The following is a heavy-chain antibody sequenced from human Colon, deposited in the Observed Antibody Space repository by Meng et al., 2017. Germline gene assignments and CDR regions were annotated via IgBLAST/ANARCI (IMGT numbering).Heavy chain of an antibody. Sequence: ASVKVSCKASGYTFTSYYMHWVRQAPGQGLEWMGRINPNGGGTNYAQQFQGRVTMTRDTSISTAYMELSRLRSDDTAVYYCARARTTQWELPILHNWFDPWGQGTLVTVSS. J-gene: IGHJ5*02. V-gene: IGHV1-2*06. CDR2: INPNGGGT. D-gene: IGHD1-26*01. CDR1: GYTFTSYY. CDR3: ARARTTQWELPILHNWFDP.